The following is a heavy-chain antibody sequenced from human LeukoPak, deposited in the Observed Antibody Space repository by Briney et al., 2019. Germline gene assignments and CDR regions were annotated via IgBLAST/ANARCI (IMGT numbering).Heavy chain of an antibody. CDR3: ARDFAYGGSSIDY. CDR1: GFTFSTYP. Sequence: GGSLRLSCAASGFTFSTYPMDWVRQAPGKGLEWVAVISYDGSNEYYADYVKGRFTISRDNSKNTLYLQMNSLRGEDTAVYYCARDFAYGGSSIDYWGQGTLVTVSS. D-gene: IGHD4-23*01. J-gene: IGHJ4*02. V-gene: IGHV3-30*04. CDR2: ISYDGSNE.